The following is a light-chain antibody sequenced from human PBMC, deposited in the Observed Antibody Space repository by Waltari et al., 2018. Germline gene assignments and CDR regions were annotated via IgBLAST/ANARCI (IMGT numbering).Light chain of an antibody. CDR1: QCFLHSDRNTY. Sequence: VLMTQSPLSLPITPRQPASISCRSSQCFLHSDRNTYSSWYQQNPDQTTMLLTCRVSDRHSCDPERFSGSGAGTDVTLKISRVEAEDVGVYDCGQGTKVLWTFGPGPKVDIK. CDR3: GQGTKVLWT. CDR2: RVS. V-gene: IGKV2-30*02. J-gene: IGKJ1*01.